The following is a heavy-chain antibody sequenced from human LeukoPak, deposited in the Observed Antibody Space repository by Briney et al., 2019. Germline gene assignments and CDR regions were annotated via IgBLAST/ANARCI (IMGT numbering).Heavy chain of an antibody. Sequence: GRSLRLSCADSGFTFTTYAMDWVRQAPGEGLEWVSSIGSDSKTHYSESVKGRFAISRDNYKSTLFLQMNSLRAEDTALYYCAKDLHYCVAMDVWGQGTAVTGSS. J-gene: IGHJ6*02. CDR1: GFTFTTYA. V-gene: IGHV3-23*01. CDR3: AKDLHYCVAMDV. CDR2: IGSDSKT. D-gene: IGHD3-10*02.